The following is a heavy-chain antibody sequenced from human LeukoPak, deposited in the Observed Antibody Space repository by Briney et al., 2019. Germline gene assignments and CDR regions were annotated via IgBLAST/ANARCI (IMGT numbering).Heavy chain of an antibody. Sequence: GGSLRLSCAASGFTFSTYAMSWVRQAPGKGPQWVSGISGSGGSAYYTDSVKGRFTISRDNSKNTLYLQMNSLRAEDTAVYYCAKDPTDTSSWYIVEYFQHWGQGTLVTVSS. D-gene: IGHD6-13*01. CDR2: ISGSGGSA. V-gene: IGHV3-23*01. CDR1: GFTFSTYA. J-gene: IGHJ1*01. CDR3: AKDPTDTSSWYIVEYFQH.